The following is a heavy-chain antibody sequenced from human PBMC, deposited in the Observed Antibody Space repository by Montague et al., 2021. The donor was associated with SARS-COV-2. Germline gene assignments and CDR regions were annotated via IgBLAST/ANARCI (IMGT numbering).Heavy chain of an antibody. CDR3: ARQDIQLRFDL. D-gene: IGHD1-1*01. V-gene: IGHV4-39*01. J-gene: IGHJ2*01. CDR2: SRYGGTS. CDR1: SASISNDIYY. Sequence: SETLSLTCTVSSASISNDIYYWGWIRQPPGKGPEWIGGSRYGGTSYYNPFLKSRVTISIDTSKNQCSLTMTAVTAADTAVYFCARQDIQLRFDLWGRGTLVTVSS.